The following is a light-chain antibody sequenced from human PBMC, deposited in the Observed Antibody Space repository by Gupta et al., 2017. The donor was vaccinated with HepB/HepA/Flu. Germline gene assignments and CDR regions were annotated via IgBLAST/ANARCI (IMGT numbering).Light chain of an antibody. Sequence: DIQMTQSPSSVSASVGDRVTITCRASQGVRSWLAWYQQRPGKAPKLLIYNSFTLQGGVPSRFSGSGSGTDFTLTIDSLQPEDFATYYCQQVNIFPLTFGGGTKVEIK. CDR2: NSF. V-gene: IGKV1-12*01. CDR1: QGVRSW. J-gene: IGKJ4*01. CDR3: QQVNIFPLT.